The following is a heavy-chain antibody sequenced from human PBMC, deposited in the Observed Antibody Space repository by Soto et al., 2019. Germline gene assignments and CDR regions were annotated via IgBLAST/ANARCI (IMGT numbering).Heavy chain of an antibody. CDR3: ARDPKTSGGQHWAFNYFDS. J-gene: IGHJ4*02. Sequence: PGGSLRLSCAVSGFSFSISPMHWVRQAPCKGPEWVALISYDGTNKFYTDSVKGRFTISRDNSKSTLYLQVDSLRPEDAAVYYCARDPKTSGGQHWAFNYFDSWGQGTLVTVSS. V-gene: IGHV3-30-3*01. CDR1: GFSFSISP. D-gene: IGHD7-27*01. CDR2: ISYDGTNK.